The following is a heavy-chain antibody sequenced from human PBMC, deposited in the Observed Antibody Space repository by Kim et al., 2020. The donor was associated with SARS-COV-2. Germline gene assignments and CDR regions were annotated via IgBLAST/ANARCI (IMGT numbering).Heavy chain of an antibody. CDR3: ARVRLTMVAPMGRGPVFVY. CDR1: GGSISSYY. Sequence: SETLSLTCTVSGGSISSYYWSWIRQPPGKGLEWIGYIYYSGSTNYNPSPKSRVTISVDTSKNQFSLKPSSVTAADTAVDYCARVRLTMVAPMGRGPVFVYWGQGTLVTVSS. V-gene: IGHV4-59*01. J-gene: IGHJ4*02. CDR2: IYYSGST. D-gene: IGHD2-8*01.